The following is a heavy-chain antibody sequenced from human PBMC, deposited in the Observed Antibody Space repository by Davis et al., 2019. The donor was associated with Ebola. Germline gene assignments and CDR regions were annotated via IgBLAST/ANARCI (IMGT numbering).Heavy chain of an antibody. D-gene: IGHD2-2*01. CDR3: ARDWDCISTSCYYYYGMDV. CDR2: ISSSSSYI. Sequence: PGGSLRLSCAASGFTFSSYSMNWVRQAPGKGLEWVSSISSSSSYIYYADSVKGRFTISRDNAKNSLYLQMNSLRAEDTAVYYCARDWDCISTSCYYYYGMDVWGQGTTVTVSS. CDR1: GFTFSSYS. J-gene: IGHJ6*02. V-gene: IGHV3-21*01.